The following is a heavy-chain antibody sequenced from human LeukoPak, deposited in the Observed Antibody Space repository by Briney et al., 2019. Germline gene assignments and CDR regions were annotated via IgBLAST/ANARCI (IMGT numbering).Heavy chain of an antibody. CDR1: GFTFSNFA. Sequence: GSLRLSCAASGFTFSNFALSWVRQAPGKGLEWVSTVTSSGAATYYRDSVKGRFTISKDNSKNMLFLQMNSLRAEDTAVYYCAKVWWLVRTSDYWGQGTLVTVAS. V-gene: IGHV3-23*01. CDR2: VTSSGAAT. J-gene: IGHJ4*02. CDR3: AKVWWLVRTSDY. D-gene: IGHD6-19*01.